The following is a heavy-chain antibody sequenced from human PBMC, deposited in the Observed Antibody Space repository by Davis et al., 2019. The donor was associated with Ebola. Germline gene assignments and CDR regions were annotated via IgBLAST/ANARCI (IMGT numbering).Heavy chain of an antibody. Sequence: PGGSLRLSCAASGFTFSSYGMHWVRQAPGKGLEWVAVIWYDGSNKYYADSVKGRFTISRDNSKNTLYLQMNSLRAEDTAVYYCAKGGLYYDSSDAALQIWGQGTMVTVSS. CDR1: GFTFSSYG. CDR3: AKGGLYYDSSDAALQI. CDR2: IWYDGSNK. D-gene: IGHD3-22*01. V-gene: IGHV3-33*06. J-gene: IGHJ3*02.